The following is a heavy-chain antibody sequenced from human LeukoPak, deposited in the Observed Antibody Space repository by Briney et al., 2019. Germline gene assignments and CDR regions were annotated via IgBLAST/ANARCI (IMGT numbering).Heavy chain of an antibody. CDR1: GYTFTGYY. CDR2: INPNSGGT. Sequence: ASMKVSCKASGYTFTGYYMHWVRQAPGQGPEWMGWINPNSGGTNYAQKFQGRVTMTRDTSISTAYMELSRLRSDDTAVYYCAAHRYSGSFLFDYWGQGTLVTVSS. CDR3: AAHRYSGSFLFDY. V-gene: IGHV1-2*02. D-gene: IGHD1-26*01. J-gene: IGHJ4*02.